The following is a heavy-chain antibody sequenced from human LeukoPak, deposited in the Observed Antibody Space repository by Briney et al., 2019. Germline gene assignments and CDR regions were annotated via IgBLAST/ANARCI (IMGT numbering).Heavy chain of an antibody. CDR1: GFTFSNYA. CDR2: ISGSGGTT. J-gene: IGHJ4*02. Sequence: HSGGSLRLSCAASGFTFSNYAMHWVRQPPGKGLEWVSAISGSGGTTYFADSVKGRFTISRDNSRNTLSLQMNSLRAEDTAVYYCSKMGDDSGSDYWAQGTLVTVSS. CDR3: SKMGDDSGSDY. V-gene: IGHV3-23*01. D-gene: IGHD3-10*01.